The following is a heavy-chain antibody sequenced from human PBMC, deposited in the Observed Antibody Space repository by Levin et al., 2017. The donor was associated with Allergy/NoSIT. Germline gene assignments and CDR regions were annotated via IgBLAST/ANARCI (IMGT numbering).Heavy chain of an antibody. V-gene: IGHV4-59*01. CDR2: IFHSGST. Sequence: SETLSLTCTVSGGSISSYYWSWIRQPPGKGLEWIGYIFHSGSTNYNPSLKSRVTISVDTSKNQFSLKLSSVTAADTALYYCAGGYCSGGICYPNWFDPWGQGTLVTVSS. D-gene: IGHD2-15*01. CDR3: AGGYCSGGICYPNWFDP. J-gene: IGHJ5*02. CDR1: GGSISSYY.